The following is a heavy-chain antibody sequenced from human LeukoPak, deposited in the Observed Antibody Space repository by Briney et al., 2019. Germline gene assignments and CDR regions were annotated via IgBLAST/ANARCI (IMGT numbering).Heavy chain of an antibody. CDR2: INPYSGGT. J-gene: IGHJ4*02. Sequence: VASVKVSCKASGYTFTSYAMNWVRQAPGQGLEWMGWINPYSGGTNYAQKFQGRVTMTRDTSISTAYMELSRLRSDDTAVYYCARDRPYGSGSYRFNYWGQGTLVTVSS. CDR3: ARDRPYGSGSYRFNY. D-gene: IGHD3-10*01. CDR1: GYTFTSYA. V-gene: IGHV1-2*02.